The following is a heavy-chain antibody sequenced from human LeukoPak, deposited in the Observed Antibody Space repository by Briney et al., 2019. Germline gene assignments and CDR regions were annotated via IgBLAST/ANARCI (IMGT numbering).Heavy chain of an antibody. CDR1: GGSISTGGYS. Sequence: SQTLSLTCAVSGGSISTGGYSWSWTRQPPGKGLQWIGYIYHSGSTYSTPSLKSRVTISVDTSKNQFSLKLNSVTAADTAVYYCARGGDYFDSWGQGTLVTVSS. J-gene: IGHJ4*02. CDR3: ARGGDYFDS. V-gene: IGHV4-30-2*01. CDR2: IYHSGST.